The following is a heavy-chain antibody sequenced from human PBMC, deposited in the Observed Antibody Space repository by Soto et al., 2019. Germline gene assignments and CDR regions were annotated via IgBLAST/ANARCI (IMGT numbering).Heavy chain of an antibody. CDR1: GGSISSGDYY. CDR2: IYYSGST. J-gene: IGHJ5*02. CDR3: ARESDYYGSSVDP. Sequence: QVQLQESGPGLVKPSQTLSLTCTVSGGSISSGDYYWSWIRQPPGKGLEWIGYIYYSGSTYYNPSPKSRLXXPXDXXNNQSSLKLSSVTAADTAVYYCARESDYYGSSVDPWGQGTLVTVSS. V-gene: IGHV4-30-4*01. D-gene: IGHD3-10*01.